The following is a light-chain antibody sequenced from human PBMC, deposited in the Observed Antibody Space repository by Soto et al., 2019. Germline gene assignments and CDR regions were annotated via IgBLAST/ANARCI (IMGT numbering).Light chain of an antibody. CDR2: GAS. Sequence: EIVMTQSPATLSVSPGERATLSCRASQSVSSNLAWYQQKPGQAPRLLIYGASTRATGIPARFSGSGSETEFTLTIXSLQSEDFAVYXXXXXXXXXXXXFXGGTKVDIK. CDR1: QSVSSN. J-gene: IGKJ4*01. V-gene: IGKV3-15*01. CDR3: XXXXXXXXXX.